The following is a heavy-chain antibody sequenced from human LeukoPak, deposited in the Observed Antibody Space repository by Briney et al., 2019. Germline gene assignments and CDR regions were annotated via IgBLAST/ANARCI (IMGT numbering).Heavy chain of an antibody. V-gene: IGHV3-73*01. CDR2: IRSKANSYAT. J-gene: IGHJ4*02. Sequence: GGSLRLSCAASGFTFSGSATHWVRQASGKGLEWVGRIRSKANSYATAYAASVKGRFTISRDDSKNTAYLQMNSLKTEDTAVYYCAKLTRSTSCYQFDYWGQGTLVTVSS. CDR1: GFTFSGSA. D-gene: IGHD2-2*01. CDR3: AKLTRSTSCYQFDY.